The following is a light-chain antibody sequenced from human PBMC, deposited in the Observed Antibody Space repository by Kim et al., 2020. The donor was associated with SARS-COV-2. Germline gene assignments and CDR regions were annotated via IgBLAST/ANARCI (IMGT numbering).Light chain of an antibody. Sequence: ALGQTVRITCQGDSLRSDYASWYQQKPGQVPVLVIYGKNNRPAGIPDRFSGSSSGNTASLTITGAQAEDEADYYCNSRDSSGNRWVFGGGTQLTVL. CDR3: NSRDSSGNRWV. CDR2: GKN. J-gene: IGLJ3*02. V-gene: IGLV3-19*01. CDR1: SLRSDY.